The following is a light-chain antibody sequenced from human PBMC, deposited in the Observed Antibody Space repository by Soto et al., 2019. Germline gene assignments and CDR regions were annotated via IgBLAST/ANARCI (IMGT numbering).Light chain of an antibody. V-gene: IGKV1-9*01. CDR1: QGMSAY. CDR2: SAS. Sequence: DIQLTQSPSFLSASVGDTVTITCRASQGMSAYLAWYQQKPGNVPKLLIRSASTLQCGVPSRFSGGGSGTDFTLTISTLQPEDSGTYYCQKYNGYHLAFGGGTNVEIK. J-gene: IGKJ4*01. CDR3: QKYNGYHLA.